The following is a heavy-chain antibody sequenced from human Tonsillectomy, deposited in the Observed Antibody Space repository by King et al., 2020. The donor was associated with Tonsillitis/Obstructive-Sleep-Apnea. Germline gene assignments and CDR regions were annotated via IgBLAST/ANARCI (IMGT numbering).Heavy chain of an antibody. CDR2: IYYSGST. Sequence: QLQLQESGPGLVKPSETLSLTCTVSGGSISSYYWSWIRQPPGKGLEWIGYIYYSGSTNYNPSLKSRVTISVDTSKNQFSLKLSSVTAADTAVYYCASSGDYTVDYYYYMDVWGKGTTVTVSS. D-gene: IGHD4-17*01. CDR3: ASSGDYTVDYYYYMDV. CDR1: GGSISSYY. V-gene: IGHV4-59*01. J-gene: IGHJ6*03.